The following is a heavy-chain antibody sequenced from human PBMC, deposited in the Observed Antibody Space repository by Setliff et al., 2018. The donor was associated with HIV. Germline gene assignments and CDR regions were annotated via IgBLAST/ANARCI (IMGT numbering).Heavy chain of an antibody. CDR1: GYSFTSYW. CDR2: IYPGDSDT. V-gene: IGHV5-51*01. J-gene: IGHJ6*03. D-gene: IGHD2-2*01. Sequence: GESLKISCKGSGYSFTSYWIGWVRQMPGKGLGWMGIIYPGDSDTRYSPSFQGQVTISADKSISTAYLQWSSLKASDTAMYYCARCSSSWPRILYYMDVWGKGTTVTVSS. CDR3: ARCSSSWPRILYYMDV.